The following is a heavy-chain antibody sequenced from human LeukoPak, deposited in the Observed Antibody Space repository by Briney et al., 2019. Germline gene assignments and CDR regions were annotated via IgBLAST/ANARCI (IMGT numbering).Heavy chain of an antibody. CDR1: GYTFTSYY. J-gene: IGHJ3*02. D-gene: IGHD3-22*01. CDR3: ARDHRYYYDSSGYYLTAFDI. Sequence: GASVKVSCKASGYTFTSYYMHWVRQAPGQGLEWMGIINPSGGSTSYAQKFQGRVTMTRDMSTSTVYMELSSLRSEDTAVYYCARDHRYYYDSSGYYLTAFDIWGQGTMVTVSS. CDR2: INPSGGST. V-gene: IGHV1-46*01.